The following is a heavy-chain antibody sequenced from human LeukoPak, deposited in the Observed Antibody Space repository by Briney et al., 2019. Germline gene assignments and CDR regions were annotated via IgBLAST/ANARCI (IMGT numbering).Heavy chain of an antibody. CDR1: GFTFSNYA. CDR2: ISGIGTST. V-gene: IGHV3-23*01. Sequence: PGGSLRLSCATSGFTFSNYAMTWVRQAPGKGLEWVSPISGIGTSTYYADSVKGRFTISRDNSKDTLYLQTNSLRADDTAVYYCVPGHQELVPFYFDYWGQGTLVTVSS. J-gene: IGHJ4*02. D-gene: IGHD2-8*02. CDR3: VPGHQELVPFYFDY.